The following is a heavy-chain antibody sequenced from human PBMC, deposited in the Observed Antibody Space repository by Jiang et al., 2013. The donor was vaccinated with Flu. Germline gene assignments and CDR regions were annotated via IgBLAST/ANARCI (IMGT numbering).Heavy chain of an antibody. J-gene: IGHJ4*02. V-gene: IGHV4-4*07. CDR2: IYSGGNT. CDR3: ARGPYDNRGYFDY. Sequence: GLVKPSETLSLTCAVSGGPFSYNFWSWIRQPAGKGPEWIGRIYSGGNTNYNPSLRSRVTMSVDTSKNQFSLILRSVTAADTAVYYCARGPYDNRGYFDYWGQGTLVTVSS. CDR1: GGPFSYNF. D-gene: IGHD3-22*01.